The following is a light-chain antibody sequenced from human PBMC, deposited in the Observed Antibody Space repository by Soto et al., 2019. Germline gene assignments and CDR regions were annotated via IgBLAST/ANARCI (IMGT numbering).Light chain of an antibody. V-gene: IGKV3-15*01. Sequence: EIVMTQSPATLSVSPGERATLSSRASQSVSSNLAWYQQKPGQAPRLLIYGASTRATGIPARFSGSGSGTEFTLTISSLQSEDFAVYYCQQYNNWNTFGPGTKVDIK. J-gene: IGKJ3*01. CDR3: QQYNNWNT. CDR2: GAS. CDR1: QSVSSN.